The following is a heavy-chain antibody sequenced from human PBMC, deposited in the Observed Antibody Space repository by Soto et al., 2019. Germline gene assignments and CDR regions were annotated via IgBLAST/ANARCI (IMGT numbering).Heavy chain of an antibody. CDR3: ALVYYYDSSGYYHDY. J-gene: IGHJ4*02. Sequence: QVQLQESGPGLVKPSQTLSLTCTVSGGSISSGDYYWSWIRQPPGKGLEWIGYIYYSGSTFYNPSLKSRVTISLDTSKKQFSLKLTSVTAADTAVYYCALVYYYDSSGYYHDYWGQGTLVTVSS. D-gene: IGHD3-22*01. CDR1: GGSISSGDYY. CDR2: IYYSGST. V-gene: IGHV4-30-4*01.